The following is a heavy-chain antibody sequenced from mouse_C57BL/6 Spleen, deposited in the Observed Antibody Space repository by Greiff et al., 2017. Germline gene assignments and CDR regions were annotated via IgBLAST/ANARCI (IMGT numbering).Heavy chain of an antibody. J-gene: IGHJ1*03. CDR3: ARKVVTTTYWYFDV. D-gene: IGHD2-2*01. CDR2: IYPGDGDP. Sequence: QVQLQQSGPELVKPGASVKISCKASGYAFSSSWMNWVKQRPGKGLEWIGRIYPGDGDPNYNGKFKGKATLTADKSSSTAYMQLSSLTSVDSAVYFCARKVVTTTYWYFDVWGTGTTVTVAS. CDR1: GYAFSSSW. V-gene: IGHV1-82*01.